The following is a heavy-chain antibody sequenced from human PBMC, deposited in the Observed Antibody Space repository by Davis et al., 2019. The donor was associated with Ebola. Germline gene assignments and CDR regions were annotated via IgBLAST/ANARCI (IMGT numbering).Heavy chain of an antibody. D-gene: IGHD2/OR15-2a*01. J-gene: IGHJ4*02. CDR3: ARQEALYGSIDN. V-gene: IGHV5-51*01. CDR1: GYSFTNYW. Sequence: KVSCKGSGYSFTNYWIAWVRQMPGKGPEWMGIIYSGDSDTRYRPSFEGQVTISVDRSSSTAYLQWSSLKASDSAMYYCARQEALYGSIDNWGQGTLVTVSS. CDR2: IYSGDSDT.